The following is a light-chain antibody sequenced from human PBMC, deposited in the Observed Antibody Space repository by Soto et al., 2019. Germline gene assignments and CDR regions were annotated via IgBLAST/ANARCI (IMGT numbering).Light chain of an antibody. V-gene: IGLV2-14*01. CDR3: TTFAPGRIYV. CDR2: EVS. Sequence: QSALTQPASVSGSPGQSITISCSGASSDIGPYDYVSWDQHHPGRAPKLLIYEVSNRPSGVSYRFSGSKSGNTASLTISGLQAEDEGDYYCTTFAPGRIYVFGSGTKLTVL. J-gene: IGLJ1*01. CDR1: SSDIGPYDY.